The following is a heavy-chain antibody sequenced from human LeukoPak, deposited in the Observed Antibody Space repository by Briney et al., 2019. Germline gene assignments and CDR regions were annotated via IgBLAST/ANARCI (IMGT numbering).Heavy chain of an antibody. CDR3: ARVLRYCSGGNCYSGGLGYMDV. CDR1: GFSFSSYS. D-gene: IGHD2-15*01. CDR2: ISRSGSTK. Sequence: GGSLRLSCAASGFSFSSYSMNWVRQAPGKGLEWVSSISRSGSTKYYADSVKGRFTISRDNAKNSLFLQMNSLRAEDTAVYYCARVLRYCSGGNCYSGGLGYMDVWGKGTTVTISS. V-gene: IGHV3-48*04. J-gene: IGHJ6*03.